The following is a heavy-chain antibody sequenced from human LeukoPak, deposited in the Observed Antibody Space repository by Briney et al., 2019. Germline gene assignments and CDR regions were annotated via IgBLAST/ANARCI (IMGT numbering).Heavy chain of an antibody. V-gene: IGHV3-23*01. J-gene: IGHJ3*02. CDR2: ISHSGSI. CDR3: AKELTERWVIDAFDI. D-gene: IGHD2-21*01. Sequence: GGSLRLSCAASGFTFSTYAMNWVRQAPGKGLEWVSSISHSGSISYADSVKGRFTISRDNSKNTLYLQMSSLRAEDTAMYYCAKELTERWVIDAFDIWGQGTVVTVSS. CDR1: GFTFSTYA.